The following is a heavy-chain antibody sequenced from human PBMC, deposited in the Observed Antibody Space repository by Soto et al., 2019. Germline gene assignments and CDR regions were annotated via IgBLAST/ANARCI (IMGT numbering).Heavy chain of an antibody. J-gene: IGHJ3*02. Sequence: SQTLSLTCAISGDSVSSNSAAWNWIRQSPSRGLEWLGRTYYRSKWYNDYAVSVKSRITINPDTSKNQFSLQLNSVAPEDAAVYDCARVLGIEAGVNDAFDIWGQGTMVTVSS. CDR2: TYYRSKWYN. CDR1: GDSVSSNSAA. CDR3: ARVLGIEAGVNDAFDI. D-gene: IGHD2-2*03. V-gene: IGHV6-1*01.